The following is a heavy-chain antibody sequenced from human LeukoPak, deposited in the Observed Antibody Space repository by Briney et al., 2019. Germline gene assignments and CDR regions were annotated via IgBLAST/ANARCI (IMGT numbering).Heavy chain of an antibody. CDR2: ISAYNGNT. Sequence: ASVKVSCEASGYTFTSYGISWVRQAPGQGLEWMGWISAYNGNTNFAQKLQGRVTMTTDTSTSTAYMDLRSLRSDDTAVYYCARDQAATNTQVRFCLDWGQGTLVTVSS. CDR3: ARDQAATNTQVRFCLD. D-gene: IGHD3-9*01. J-gene: IGHJ4*02. CDR1: GYTFTSYG. V-gene: IGHV1-18*01.